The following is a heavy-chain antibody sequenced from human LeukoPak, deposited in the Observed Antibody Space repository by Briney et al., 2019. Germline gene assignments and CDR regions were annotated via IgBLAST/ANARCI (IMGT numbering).Heavy chain of an antibody. J-gene: IGHJ6*02. V-gene: IGHV1-69*02. CDR3: SFGAPIYYYGMDV. D-gene: IGHD3-10*01. CDR1: GGTFSSYT. Sequence: SVKVSCKASGGTFSSYTISWVRRAPGQGLEWMGRIIPILGIANYAQKFQGRVTITADKSTSTAYMELSSLRSEDTAVYYCSFGAPIYYYGMDVWGQGTTVTVSS. CDR2: IIPILGIA.